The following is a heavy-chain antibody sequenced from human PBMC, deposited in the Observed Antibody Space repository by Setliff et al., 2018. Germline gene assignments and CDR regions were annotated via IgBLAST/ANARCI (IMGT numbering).Heavy chain of an antibody. CDR2: VDPSDSYA. CDR3: ARPIESSRWHPFDS. CDR1: EYSFIDYW. J-gene: IGHJ5*01. V-gene: IGHV5-10-1*01. D-gene: IGHD2-2*01. Sequence: PGESLKISCRGSEYSFIDYWISWVRQKPGGGLEWMGKVDPSDSYATYGPSFQGHVIISVDTSINTVYLQWSRLEASDSGIYYCARPIESSRWHPFDSWGQGILVTVSS.